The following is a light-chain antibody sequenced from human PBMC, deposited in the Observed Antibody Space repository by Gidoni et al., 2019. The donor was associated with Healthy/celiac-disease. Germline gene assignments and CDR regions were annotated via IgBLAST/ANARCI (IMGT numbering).Light chain of an antibody. J-gene: IGLJ2*01. CDR3: QAWDSSTVV. CDR2: QDS. Sequence: SYELTPPPSVSVSPGQAASITCFGEKLGDKYACCYQQKPGQYPVLVIYQDSKRPSGIPERFSGANSGNTATLTISGTQAMDEADYYCQAWDSSTVVFGGGTKLTVL. V-gene: IGLV3-1*01. CDR1: KLGDKY.